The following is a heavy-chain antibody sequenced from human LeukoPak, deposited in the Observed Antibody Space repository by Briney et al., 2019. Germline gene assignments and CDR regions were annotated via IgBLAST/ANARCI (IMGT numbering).Heavy chain of an antibody. V-gene: IGHV4-39*07. CDR3: ARGPYCSGTTRYIDYFDY. J-gene: IGHJ4*02. CDR2: IYYSGST. Sequence: SETLSLTCTVSGGSLSSSSYYWGWIRQPPGEGLEWIGNIYYSGSTYYNPSLKSRVIISADTSKNQFSLKLSSVTAADTAVYFRARGPYCSGTTRYIDYFDYWGQGTLVTVSS. CDR1: GGSLSSSSYY. D-gene: IGHD2-2*02.